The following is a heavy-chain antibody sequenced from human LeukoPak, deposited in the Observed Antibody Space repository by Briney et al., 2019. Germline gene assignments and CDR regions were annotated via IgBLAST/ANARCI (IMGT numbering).Heavy chain of an antibody. V-gene: IGHV4-4*02. D-gene: IGHD6-13*01. CDR1: GGSISSNKW. CDR2: IYHSGST. CDR3: ARGYSSSWYFNWFDP. J-gene: IGHJ5*02. Sequence: PSETLSLTCAVSGGSISSNKWWSWVRQPPGKGLEWIGEIYHSGSTNYNPSLKSRVTISVDKSKNQFSLKLSSVTAADTAVYYCARGYSSSWYFNWFDPWGQGTLVTVSS.